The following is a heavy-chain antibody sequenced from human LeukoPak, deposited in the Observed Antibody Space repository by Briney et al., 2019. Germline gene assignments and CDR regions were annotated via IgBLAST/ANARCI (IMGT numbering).Heavy chain of an antibody. J-gene: IGHJ4*02. CDR3: ARHEDWGVIDY. CDR2: IYYSGST. D-gene: IGHD3-16*02. Sequence: SETLSLTCTVSGGSISSYYWSWIRQPPGKGLEWIGYIYYSGSTNYNPSLKSRVTISVDTSKNQSSLKLSSVTAADTAVYYCARHEDWGVIDYWGQGTLVTVSS. CDR1: GGSISSYY. V-gene: IGHV4-59*08.